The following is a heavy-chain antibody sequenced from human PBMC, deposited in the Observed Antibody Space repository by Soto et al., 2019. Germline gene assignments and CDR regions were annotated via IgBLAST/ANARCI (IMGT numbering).Heavy chain of an antibody. CDR2: IYYSGST. J-gene: IGHJ4*02. CDR3: ARTTAVPNTLRSRYFFEY. Sequence: PSETLSLTCSVSGCSIDGYYLTWIRQPPGKGLEWIGFIYYSGSTNYNPSLQSRVTISLDTYKNRFSLRLSSVTTADTALYYCARTTAVPNTLRSRYFFEYWGQGTLVTVSS. V-gene: IGHV4-59*01. D-gene: IGHD4-17*01. CDR1: GCSIDGYY.